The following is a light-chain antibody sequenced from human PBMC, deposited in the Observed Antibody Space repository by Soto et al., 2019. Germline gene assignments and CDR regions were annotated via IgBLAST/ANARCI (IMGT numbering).Light chain of an antibody. CDR3: QQYTSSLNT. J-gene: IGKJ5*01. V-gene: IGKV3-20*01. Sequence: RSPGTLSLSPGEGATLSCRASETIRNNYLAWYQQKPGQAPRLLIYGASVRATGVPDRFSGTGSGTDFTLTISRLEPEDFAVYYCQQYTSSLNTFGQGTRLESK. CDR2: GAS. CDR1: ETIRNNY.